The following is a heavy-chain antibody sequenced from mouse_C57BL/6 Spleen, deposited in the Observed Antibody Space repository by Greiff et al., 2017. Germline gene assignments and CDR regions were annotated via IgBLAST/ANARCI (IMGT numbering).Heavy chain of an antibody. J-gene: IGHJ1*03. CDR2: IWTGGGT. CDR3: ARNYGGNYDWYFDV. D-gene: IGHD1-1*02. V-gene: IGHV2-9-1*01. CDR1: GFSLTSYA. Sequence: VKLVESGPGLVAPSQSLSITCTVSGFSLTSYAISWVRQPPGTGLEWLGVIWTGGGTNYNSALKSRLSISKDNSKSQVFLKMNSLQTDDTARYYCARNYGGNYDWYFDVWGTGTTVTVSS.